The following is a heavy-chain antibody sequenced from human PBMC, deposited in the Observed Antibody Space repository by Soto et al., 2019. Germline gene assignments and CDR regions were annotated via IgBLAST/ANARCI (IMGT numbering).Heavy chain of an antibody. D-gene: IGHD1-26*01. CDR3: ARDPQTTNYYYHGMDV. Sequence: TLSLTCTVSGGSISSGDYYWSWIRQPPGKGLEWIGYIYYSGSTYYNPSLKSRVTISVDTSKNQFSLKLSSVTAADTAVYYCARDPQTTNYYYHGMDVWGQGTTVTVSS. V-gene: IGHV4-30-4*01. CDR2: IYYSGST. J-gene: IGHJ6*02. CDR1: GGSISSGDYY.